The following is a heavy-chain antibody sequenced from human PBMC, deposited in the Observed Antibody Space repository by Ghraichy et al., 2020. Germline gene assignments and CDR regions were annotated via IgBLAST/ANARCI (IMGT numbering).Heavy chain of an antibody. CDR2: ISGSGGST. D-gene: IGHD6-13*01. J-gene: IGHJ6*02. CDR1: GFTFSSYV. Sequence: GGSLRLSCSASGFTFSSYVLSWVRQAPGKGLEWVSAISGSGGSTYYPDSVKGRFTISRDNSKNTLYLQMNSLRAEDTAVYYCAKGIAAGTTKISYYYNGRDVWGQGTTVTVSS. V-gene: IGHV3-23*01. CDR3: AKGIAAGTTKISYYYNGRDV.